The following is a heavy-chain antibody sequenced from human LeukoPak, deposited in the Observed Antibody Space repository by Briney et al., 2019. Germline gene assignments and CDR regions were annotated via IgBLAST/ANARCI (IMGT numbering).Heavy chain of an antibody. V-gene: IGHV4-34*01. CDR3: ARDFRFLDDY. J-gene: IGHJ4*02. CDR2: INHSGST. D-gene: IGHD3-3*01. Sequence: KPSETLSLTCAVYGGSFSGYYWSWIRQPPGKGLEWIGEINHSGSTNYNPSLKSRVTISVDTSKNQFSLKLSSVTAADTAVYYCARDFRFLDDYWGQGTLVTVSS. CDR1: GGSFSGYY.